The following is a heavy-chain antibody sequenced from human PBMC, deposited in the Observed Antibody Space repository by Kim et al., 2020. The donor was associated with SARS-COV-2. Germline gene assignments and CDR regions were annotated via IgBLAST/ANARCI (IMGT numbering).Heavy chain of an antibody. V-gene: IGHV5-51*01. D-gene: IGHD2-8*01. J-gene: IGHJ4*02. Sequence: GESLKISCRGSGYIFTDYWIAWVRQLPGEGLEWMRIIFPDDSDATYNPSFQGRVILSADKSTNTAYLHWTSLQASDSAMYFCARQPPGTHMLNFEFWGQGTLVTVSS. CDR2: IFPDDSDA. CDR3: ARQPPGTHMLNFEF. CDR1: GYIFTDYW.